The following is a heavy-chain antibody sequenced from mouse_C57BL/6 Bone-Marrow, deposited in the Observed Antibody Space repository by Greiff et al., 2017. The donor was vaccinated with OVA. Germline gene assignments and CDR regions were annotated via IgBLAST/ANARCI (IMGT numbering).Heavy chain of an antibody. CDR2: IFPGSGST. V-gene: IGHV1-75*01. CDR3: ARERDYGSSYYAMDY. J-gene: IGHJ4*01. CDR1: GYTFTDYY. Sequence: VQGVESGPELVKPGASVKISCKASGYTFTDYYINWVKQRPGQGLEWIGWIFPGSGSTYYNEKFKGKATLTVDKSSSTAYMLLSSLTSEDSAVYFCARERDYGSSYYAMDYWGQGTSVTVSS. D-gene: IGHD1-1*01.